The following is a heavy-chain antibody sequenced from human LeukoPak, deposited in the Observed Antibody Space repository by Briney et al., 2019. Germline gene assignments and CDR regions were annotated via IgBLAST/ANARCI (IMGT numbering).Heavy chain of an antibody. CDR1: GGSISSGDYY. D-gene: IGHD5-12*01. CDR2: IYYSGST. Sequence: SQILSLTCTVSGGSISSGDYYWSWIRQPPGKGLEWIGYIYYSGSTYYNPSLKSRVTISVDTSENQFSLKLSSVTAADTAVYYCARDRLEEGMDVWGKGTTVTVSS. CDR3: ARDRLEEGMDV. V-gene: IGHV4-30-4*08. J-gene: IGHJ6*04.